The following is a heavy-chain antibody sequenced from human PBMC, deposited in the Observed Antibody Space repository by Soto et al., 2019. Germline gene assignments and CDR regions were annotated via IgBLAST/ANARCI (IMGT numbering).Heavy chain of an antibody. J-gene: IGHJ4*02. CDR1: GGTFSSYT. Sequence: QVQLVQSGAEVKKPGSSVKVSCKASGGTFSSYTISWVRQAPGQGLEWMGRIIPILGIANYAQKFQGRVTMTADKTTTTAYRELSSLRSEDTAVYYCAMEYCSSTSCYRDYWGQGTLVTVSS. V-gene: IGHV1-69*02. CDR2: IIPILGIA. D-gene: IGHD2-2*02. CDR3: AMEYCSSTSCYRDY.